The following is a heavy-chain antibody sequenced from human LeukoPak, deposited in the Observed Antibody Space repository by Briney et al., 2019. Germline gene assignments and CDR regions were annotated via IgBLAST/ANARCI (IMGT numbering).Heavy chain of an antibody. D-gene: IGHD1-1*01. CDR3: ARDPRTVRI. V-gene: IGHV3-11*06. Sequence: GGSLRLSCAASGFTFSDSYTTWVRQAPGKGLEWLSYISGDSGDTNYADSVKGRFTISRDNAKNSLYLQMNSLRVEDTAVYYCARDPRTVRIWGQGTLVTVSS. CDR2: ISGDSGDT. CDR1: GFTFSDSY. J-gene: IGHJ4*02.